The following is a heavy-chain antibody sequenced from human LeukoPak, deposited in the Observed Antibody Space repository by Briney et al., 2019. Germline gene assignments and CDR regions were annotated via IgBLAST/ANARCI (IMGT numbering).Heavy chain of an antibody. V-gene: IGHV3-23*01. CDR1: GFTFSTYA. CDR3: ARDWYDY. D-gene: IGHD6-13*01. Sequence: GGSLRLSCAASGFTFSTYAMIWVRQAPGKGLEWVSVIGGSGSYTYYADSVKGRFTISRDNSKDTLYLQMNSLRPEDTAVYYCARDWYDYWGQGTLVTVSS. J-gene: IGHJ4*02. CDR2: IGGSGSYT.